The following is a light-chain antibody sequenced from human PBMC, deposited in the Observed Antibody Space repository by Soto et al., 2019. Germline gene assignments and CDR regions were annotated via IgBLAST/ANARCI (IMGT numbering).Light chain of an antibody. CDR2: DIN. Sequence: QSVLTQPPSVSAAPGQKVTISCSGSSSNIGNNYVSWYQQVPGTVPRLLIYDINKRPSGTPYRFSGSKSGTSATLGITGLQTGDEADYFCGTWDTSLNAGVFGGGTKLTVL. V-gene: IGLV1-51*01. CDR3: GTWDTSLNAGV. J-gene: IGLJ2*01. CDR1: SSNIGNNY.